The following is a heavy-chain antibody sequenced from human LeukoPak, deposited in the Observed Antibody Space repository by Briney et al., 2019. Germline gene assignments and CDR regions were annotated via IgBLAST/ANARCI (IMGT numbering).Heavy chain of an antibody. CDR1: GLTFLRYG. CDR2: IRYDGSDK. J-gene: IGHJ3*01. Sequence: GAVTQSLVGTGLTFLRYGMDGLRQARCRGGEWVAFIRYDGSDKYYADSVRGRFTISRDNFENTLSLQMNSLRPEDTAVYYCVKDGAFDVWGQGTMVTVSS. V-gene: IGHV3-30*02. CDR3: VKDGAFDV.